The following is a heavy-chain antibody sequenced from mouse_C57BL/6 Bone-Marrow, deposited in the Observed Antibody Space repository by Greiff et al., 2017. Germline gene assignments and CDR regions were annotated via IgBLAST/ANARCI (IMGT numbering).Heavy chain of an antibody. Sequence: VQLQQPGAELVKPGASVKLSCKASGYTFTSYWMHWVKQRPGQGLEWIGMIHPNSGSTNDNEKFKSKATLTVDKSSSTAYMQLSSLTSEDSAVYYCARGLLRSFAYWGQGTLVTVSA. V-gene: IGHV1-64*01. J-gene: IGHJ3*01. CDR2: IHPNSGST. CDR3: ARGLLRSFAY. CDR1: GYTFTSYW. D-gene: IGHD1-1*01.